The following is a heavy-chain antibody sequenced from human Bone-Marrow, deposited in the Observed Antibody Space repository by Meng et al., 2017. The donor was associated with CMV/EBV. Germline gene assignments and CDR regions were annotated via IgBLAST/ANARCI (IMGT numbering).Heavy chain of an antibody. CDR1: TFSSYS. CDR3: ARGSSGRVVVVPAADFDY. Sequence: TFSSYSMNWVRQAPGKGLEWVSSISSSSSYIYYADSVKGRFTISRDNAKNSLYLQMNSLRAEDTAVYYCARGSSGRVVVVPAADFDYWGQGTLVTVSS. D-gene: IGHD2-2*01. CDR2: ISSSSSYI. J-gene: IGHJ4*02. V-gene: IGHV3-21*01.